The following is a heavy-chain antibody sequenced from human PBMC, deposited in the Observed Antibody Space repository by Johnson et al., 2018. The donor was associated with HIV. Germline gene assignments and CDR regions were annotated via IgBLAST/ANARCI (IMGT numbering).Heavy chain of an antibody. CDR1: GFTFDDYA. V-gene: IGHV3-9*01. Sequence: VLLVESGGGLVQPGRSLRLSCAASGFTFDDYAMHWVRQAPGKGLEWVSGISWNSGSIGYADSVKGRFTISRDNAKNSLYLQMNSLRAEDTALYYCAKVWAVAGRWTHDAFDIWGQGTMVTVSS. CDR3: AKVWAVAGRWTHDAFDI. J-gene: IGHJ3*02. CDR2: ISWNSGSI. D-gene: IGHD6-19*01.